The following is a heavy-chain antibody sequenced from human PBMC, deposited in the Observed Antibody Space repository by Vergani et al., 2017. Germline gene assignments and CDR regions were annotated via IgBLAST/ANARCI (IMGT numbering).Heavy chain of an antibody. CDR1: GGSISSSSYY. V-gene: IGHV4-39*01. CDR3: ARHGYCSSTSCPNDAFDI. D-gene: IGHD2-2*03. Sequence: QLQLQESGPGLVKPSETLSLTCTVSGGSISSSSYYWGWIRQPPGKGREWIGSIYYSGSTYYNPSLKSRVTISVDTSKNQFSLKLSSVTAADTAVYYCARHGYCSSTSCPNDAFDIWGQGTMVTDSS. J-gene: IGHJ3*02. CDR2: IYYSGST.